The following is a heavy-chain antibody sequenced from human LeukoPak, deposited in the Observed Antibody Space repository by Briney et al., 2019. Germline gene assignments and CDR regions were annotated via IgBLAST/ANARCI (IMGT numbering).Heavy chain of an antibody. J-gene: IGHJ4*02. V-gene: IGHV4-59*01. Sequence: SETLSLTCTVPGGSISGYYWSWIRQPPGKGLEWIGYIYYSGSTNYNPSLKSRVTISVDTSKNQFSLKLSSVTAADTAVYYCARARDSSGYYYFDYWGQGTLVTVSS. D-gene: IGHD3-22*01. CDR1: GGSISGYY. CDR3: ARARDSSGYYYFDY. CDR2: IYYSGST.